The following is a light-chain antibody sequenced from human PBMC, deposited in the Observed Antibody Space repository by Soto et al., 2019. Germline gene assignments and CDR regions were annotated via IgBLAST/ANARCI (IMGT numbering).Light chain of an antibody. CDR2: AAS. CDR1: QSLSSNF. Sequence: EIVLTQSPGTLSLSPGERATLSCRASQSLSSNFLAWYQQRPGQAPRLLIYAASSRATGIPDRFSGSGSGTDFTLTISRLEPEDFTVFYCQQYGTSPITFGQGTRLEIK. V-gene: IGKV3-20*01. J-gene: IGKJ5*01. CDR3: QQYGTSPIT.